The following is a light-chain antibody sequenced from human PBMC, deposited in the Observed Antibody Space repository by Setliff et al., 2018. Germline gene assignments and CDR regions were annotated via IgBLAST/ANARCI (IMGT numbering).Light chain of an antibody. V-gene: IGLV2-14*01. CDR2: DVS. CDR3: SSYTSSSTYVG. CDR1: SSDVGGYNY. Sequence: QSALTQPASVSGSPGQSITISCTGTSSDVGGYNYVSWYQQHPGKAPKLMIYDVSKRPSGVSNRFSGSKSGNTASLTISGLQAEDEADYYCSSYTSSSTYVGFGGGTKVTVL. J-gene: IGLJ2*01.